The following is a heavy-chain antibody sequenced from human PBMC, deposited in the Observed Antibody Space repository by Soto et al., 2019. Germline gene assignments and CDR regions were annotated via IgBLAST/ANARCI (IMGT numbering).Heavy chain of an antibody. CDR2: IWYDGSNK. J-gene: IGHJ4*02. Sequence: PGGSLRLSCAASGFTFSSYGMHWVRQAPGKGLEWVAVIWYDGSNKYYADSVKGRFTISRDNSKNTLYLQMNSLRAEDTAVYYCARDYGSGSYFQFDYWGQGTLVTV. CDR1: GFTFSSYG. V-gene: IGHV3-33*01. CDR3: ARDYGSGSYFQFDY. D-gene: IGHD3-10*01.